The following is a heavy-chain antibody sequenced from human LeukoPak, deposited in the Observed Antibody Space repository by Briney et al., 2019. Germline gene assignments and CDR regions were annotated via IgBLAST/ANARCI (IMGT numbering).Heavy chain of an antibody. V-gene: IGHV1-69*05. J-gene: IGHJ4*02. Sequence: SVKVSCKVSGGTFSSYAISWVRQAPGQGLEWMGGIIPIFGTANYAQKFQGRVTITTDESTSTAYMELSSLRSEDTAVYYCAREAYYDSSGSYYFDYWGQGTLVTVSS. CDR2: IIPIFGTA. CDR1: GGTFSSYA. D-gene: IGHD3-22*01. CDR3: AREAYYDSSGSYYFDY.